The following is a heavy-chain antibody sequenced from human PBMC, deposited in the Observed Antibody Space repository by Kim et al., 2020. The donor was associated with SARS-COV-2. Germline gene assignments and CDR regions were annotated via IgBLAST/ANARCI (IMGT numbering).Heavy chain of an antibody. V-gene: IGHV3-53*01. J-gene: IGHJ6*02. CDR3: ARETSGSYSSYYYGLDV. D-gene: IGHD1-26*01. Sequence: SVKGRFIISRDNNKNAVNLQMNSLRDEDTAVYYCARETSGSYSSYYYGLDVWGQGTTVSVSS.